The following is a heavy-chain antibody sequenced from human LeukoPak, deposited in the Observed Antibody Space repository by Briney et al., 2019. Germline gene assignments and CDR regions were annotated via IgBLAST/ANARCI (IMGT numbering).Heavy chain of an antibody. CDR3: GVLSGSGWYYFDY. CDR2: ISAYNGNA. J-gene: IGHJ4*02. V-gene: IGHV1-18*01. D-gene: IGHD6-19*01. CDR1: GYTFTSYG. Sequence: GAPGKLSCKPSGYTFTSYGISSVRQAPGQGLRGMGWISAYNGNADSARQLQGRQTIPTDTSTSTAYMERSSLRSEDTAVYYCGVLSGSGWYYFDYWGQGTLVTVSS.